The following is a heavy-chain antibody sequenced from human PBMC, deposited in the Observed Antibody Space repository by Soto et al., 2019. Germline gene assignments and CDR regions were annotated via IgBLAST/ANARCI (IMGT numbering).Heavy chain of an antibody. V-gene: IGHV3-23*01. CDR1: GFTFSSYA. CDR2: ISGSGGST. Sequence: GGSLRLSCAASGFTFSSYAMSWVRQAPGKGLEWVSAISGSGGSTYYADSVKGRFTISRDNSKNTLYLQMNSLRAEDTAVYYCAKDRPVYPAVAEDYFDYWGQGTLVTVSS. J-gene: IGHJ4*02. D-gene: IGHD6-19*01. CDR3: AKDRPVYPAVAEDYFDY.